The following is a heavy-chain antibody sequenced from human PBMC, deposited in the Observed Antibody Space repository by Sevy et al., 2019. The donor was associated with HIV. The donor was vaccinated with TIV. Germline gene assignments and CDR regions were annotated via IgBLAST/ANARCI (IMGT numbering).Heavy chain of an antibody. J-gene: IGHJ5*01. CDR1: GFTFSTYA. D-gene: IGHD7-27*01. CDR3: AREKLGSIDS. CDR2: IKSDGSDI. V-gene: IGHV3-30-3*01. Sequence: GGSLRLSCAVSGFTFSTYAMHWVRQAPGKGLECVAIIKSDGSDINYADSVKGRFTISRDNSKNTLYLQMNSLRTEDTAVYYCAREKLGSIDSWGQGTLVTVSS.